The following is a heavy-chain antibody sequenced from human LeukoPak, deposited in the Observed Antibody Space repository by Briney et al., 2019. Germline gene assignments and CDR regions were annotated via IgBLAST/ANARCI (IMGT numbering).Heavy chain of an antibody. CDR3: AKDLLANPLYYFDY. J-gene: IGHJ4*02. D-gene: IGHD4/OR15-4a*01. CDR2: IYSGGST. V-gene: IGHV3-53*01. CDR1: GFTVSSNY. Sequence: QPGGSLRLSCAASGFTVSSNYMSWVRQAPGKGLEWVSVIYSGGSTYYADSVKGRFTISRDNSKNTLYLQMNSLRAEDTAVYYCAKDLLANPLYYFDYWGQGTLVTVSS.